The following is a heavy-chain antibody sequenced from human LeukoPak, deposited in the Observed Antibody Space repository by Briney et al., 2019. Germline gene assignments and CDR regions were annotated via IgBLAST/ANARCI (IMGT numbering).Heavy chain of an antibody. Sequence: GGSLRLSCAASGFTFSSYGMHWVRQAPGKGLEWVAFIRYDGSNKCYADSVKGRFTISRDNSKNTLYLQMNSLRAEDTAVYYCAKKGHWGWAHFDYWGQGTLVTVSS. CDR2: IRYDGSNK. CDR1: GFTFSSYG. J-gene: IGHJ4*02. CDR3: AKKGHWGWAHFDY. D-gene: IGHD7-27*01. V-gene: IGHV3-30*02.